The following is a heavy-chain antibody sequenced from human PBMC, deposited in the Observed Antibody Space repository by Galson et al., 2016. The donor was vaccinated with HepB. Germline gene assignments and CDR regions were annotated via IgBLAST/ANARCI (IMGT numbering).Heavy chain of an antibody. V-gene: IGHV1-2*02. CDR2: INPNNGGT. CDR1: GYKFNDFF. CDR3: ARPVGLQRRGGDY. D-gene: IGHD1-26*01. J-gene: IGHJ4*02. Sequence: SVKVSCKASGYKFNDFFIHWVRQAPGQGLEWMAWINPNNGGTNFAQKFQGRVTVTRDTSLRTVYMELSGLTSEDTAMYYCARPVGLQRRGGDYWGPGTLVTVSS.